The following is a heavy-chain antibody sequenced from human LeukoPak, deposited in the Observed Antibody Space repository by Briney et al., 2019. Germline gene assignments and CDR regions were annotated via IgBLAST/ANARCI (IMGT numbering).Heavy chain of an antibody. J-gene: IGHJ4*02. CDR1: GFTFSDYY. CDR3: ARASGPIKKNRFDQ. V-gene: IGHV3-11*06. Sequence: GGSLRLSCAASGFTFSDYYMRWIRQAPGKGLEWVSYISSSSSNRNYADSVKGRFTISRDISRSTLYLEMNSLSAENTAVYYCARASGPIKKNRFDQWGQGTLVTVPS. CDR2: ISSSSSNR. D-gene: IGHD1-26*01.